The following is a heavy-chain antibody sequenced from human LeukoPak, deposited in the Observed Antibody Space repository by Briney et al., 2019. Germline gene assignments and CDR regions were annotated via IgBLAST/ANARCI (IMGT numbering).Heavy chain of an antibody. CDR1: GFTFDDYA. J-gene: IGHJ3*02. Sequence: GGSLRLSCAASGFTFDDYAMHWVRQAPGKGLEWVSGISWNSGSIGYADSVKGRFTISRDNAKNSLYLQMNSLRAEDTALYYCAKGYCSGGSCYSSSVWGAFDIWGQGTMVTVSS. CDR3: AKGYCSGGSCYSSSVWGAFDI. CDR2: ISWNSGSI. V-gene: IGHV3-9*01. D-gene: IGHD2-15*01.